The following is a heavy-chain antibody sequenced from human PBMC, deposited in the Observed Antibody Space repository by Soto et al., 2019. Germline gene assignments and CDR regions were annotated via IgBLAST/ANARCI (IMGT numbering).Heavy chain of an antibody. Sequence: PSETLSLTCTVSGGSISSYYWSWIRQPPGKGLEWIGYIYYSGSTNYNPSLKSRVTISVDTSKNQFSLKLSSVTAADTAVYYCARDRGDSSGFHWIDYWGQGTLVTVSS. CDR1: GGSISSYY. CDR3: ARDRGDSSGFHWIDY. CDR2: IYYSGST. V-gene: IGHV4-59*01. J-gene: IGHJ4*02. D-gene: IGHD6-19*01.